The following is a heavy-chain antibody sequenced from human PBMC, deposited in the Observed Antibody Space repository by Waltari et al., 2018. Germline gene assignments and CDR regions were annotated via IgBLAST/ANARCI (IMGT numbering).Heavy chain of an antibody. V-gene: IGHV3-21*01. Sequence: EVQLVESGGGLVKPGGSLRLSCAASGFTFSSYSMHWVRPAPGKGLEWVSSISSSSSYIYYADSVKGRFTISRDNAKNSLYLQMNSLRAEDTAVYYCARDSYYDILTGYLDYWGQGTLVTVSS. CDR3: ARDSYYDILTGYLDY. CDR1: GFTFSSYS. CDR2: ISSSSSYI. D-gene: IGHD3-9*01. J-gene: IGHJ4*02.